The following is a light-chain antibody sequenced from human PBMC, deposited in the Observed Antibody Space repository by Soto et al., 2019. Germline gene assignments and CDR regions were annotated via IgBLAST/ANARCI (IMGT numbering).Light chain of an antibody. Sequence: EIVMTQSPATLSVSPGERATLSCRASQSVSSNLAWYQQKPGQAPRLLIYGASTRATGIPARFSGSGSGTEFTLTTSSLQAEDFAVDYCHQYNNWPTWTFGQGTKVEIK. J-gene: IGKJ1*01. V-gene: IGKV3-15*01. CDR3: HQYNNWPTWT. CDR1: QSVSSN. CDR2: GAS.